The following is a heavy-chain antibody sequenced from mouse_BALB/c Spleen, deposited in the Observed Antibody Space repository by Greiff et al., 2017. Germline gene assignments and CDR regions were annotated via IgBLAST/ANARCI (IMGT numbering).Heavy chain of an antibody. Sequence: VQLQQPGAELVRPGASVKLSCKASGYTFTSYWINWVKQRPGQGLEWIGNIYPSDSYTNYNQKFKDKATLTVDKSSSTAYMQLSSPTSEDSAVYYCTRYGNYPHYYAMDYWGQGTSVTVSS. CDR3: TRYGNYPHYYAMDY. CDR2: IYPSDSYT. D-gene: IGHD2-1*01. V-gene: IGHV1-69*02. J-gene: IGHJ4*01. CDR1: GYTFTSYW.